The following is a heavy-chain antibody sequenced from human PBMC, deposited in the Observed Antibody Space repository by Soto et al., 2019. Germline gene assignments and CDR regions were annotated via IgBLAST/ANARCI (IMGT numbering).Heavy chain of an antibody. CDR3: ARTAYSGYDYGVPFDY. D-gene: IGHD5-12*01. J-gene: IGHJ4*02. CDR2: IYPDDSDT. CDR1: GYSFTSYW. V-gene: IGHV5-51*01. Sequence: GESLKISCKGSGYSFTSYWIGWVRQMPGKGLEWMGIIYPDDSDTRYSPSFQGQVTISADKSISTAYLQWSSLKASDTAMYYCARTAYSGYDYGVPFDYWGQGTLVTVSS.